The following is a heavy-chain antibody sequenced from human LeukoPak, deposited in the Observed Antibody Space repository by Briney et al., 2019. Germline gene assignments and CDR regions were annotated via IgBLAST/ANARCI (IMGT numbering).Heavy chain of an antibody. CDR3: ARLTPYGDLFQH. Sequence: SETLSLTCAVSGYSISSGYYWGWIRQPPGKGLEWIGSIYHSGSTYYNPSLKSRVTIPVDTSKNQFSLKLSSVTAADTAVYYCARLTPYGDLFQHWGQGTLVTVSS. CDR2: IYHSGST. CDR1: GYSISSGYY. D-gene: IGHD4-17*01. J-gene: IGHJ1*01. V-gene: IGHV4-38-2*01.